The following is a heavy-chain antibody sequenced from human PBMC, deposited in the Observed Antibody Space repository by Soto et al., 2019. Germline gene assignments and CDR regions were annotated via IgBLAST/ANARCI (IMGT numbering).Heavy chain of an antibody. J-gene: IGHJ4*02. Sequence: QVHLVQSGGEVKKPGASVKVSCKASGYTFNRHGITWVRQAPGQGLEWMGWISGYNGDINYEQKFQGRVTLSSDTLTSKIYLTLKSLRFADSAVYYCARVRIVGAREIDFWGQGTLVSVYS. CDR1: GYTFNRHG. D-gene: IGHD1-26*01. V-gene: IGHV1-18*04. CDR2: ISGYNGDI. CDR3: ARVRIVGAREIDF.